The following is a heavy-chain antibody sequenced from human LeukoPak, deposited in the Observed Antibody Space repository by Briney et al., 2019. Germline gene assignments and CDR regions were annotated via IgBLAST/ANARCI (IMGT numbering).Heavy chain of an antibody. Sequence: GRSLRLSCAASGFTFSSYGMHWVRQAPGKGLELVAVISYDGSNKYYADSVKGRFTISRDNSKNTLYLQMNRLRAEDTAVYYCAKGTIAANTASWGPGTLVTVSS. CDR2: ISYDGSNK. V-gene: IGHV3-30*18. CDR3: AKGTIAANTAS. D-gene: IGHD6-13*01. CDR1: GFTFSSYG. J-gene: IGHJ5*02.